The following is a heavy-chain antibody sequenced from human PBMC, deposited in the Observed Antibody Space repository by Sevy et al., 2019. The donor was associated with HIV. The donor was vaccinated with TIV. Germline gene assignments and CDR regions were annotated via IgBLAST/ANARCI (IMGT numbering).Heavy chain of an antibody. V-gene: IGHV3-30*18. CDR3: AKEDYGDYAFSY. CDR1: GFTFSSYG. J-gene: IGHJ4*02. Sequence: GGSLRLSCAASGFTFSSYGMHWVRQAPGKGLEWVAVISYDGSNKYYADSVKGRFTISRDNSKNTLYLQMNSLRAEDTAGYYCAKEDYGDYAFSYWGQGTLVTVSS. D-gene: IGHD4-17*01. CDR2: ISYDGSNK.